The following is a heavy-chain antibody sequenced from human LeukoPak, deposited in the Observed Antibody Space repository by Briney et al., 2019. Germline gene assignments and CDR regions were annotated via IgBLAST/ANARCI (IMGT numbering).Heavy chain of an antibody. Sequence: SETLSLTCTVSGGSISSYYWSWIRQPPGKGLEWIGYIYYSGSTNYNPSLKSRVTMSADTSKNQFSLNLSSVTAADTAVYYCAREVIAAHNWFDPWGQGTLVTVSS. CDR1: GGSISSYY. CDR3: AREVIAAHNWFDP. CDR2: IYYSGST. V-gene: IGHV4-59*12. D-gene: IGHD6-6*01. J-gene: IGHJ5*02.